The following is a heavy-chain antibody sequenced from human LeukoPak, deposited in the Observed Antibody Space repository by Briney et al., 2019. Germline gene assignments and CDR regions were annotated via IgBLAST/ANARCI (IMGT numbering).Heavy chain of an antibody. CDR3: ARGNGENIRSHFDY. J-gene: IGHJ4*02. D-gene: IGHD4-17*01. Sequence: PGGSLTLSCAASGFTFSDYYMSWIRQAPGQGLEGGSYISSSGSTIYYADSGKGRFTISRYNAKNSLDLQMNSLRAEDTAVYYCARGNGENIRSHFDYWGQGTLVTVSS. CDR1: GFTFSDYY. V-gene: IGHV3-11*01. CDR2: ISSSGSTI.